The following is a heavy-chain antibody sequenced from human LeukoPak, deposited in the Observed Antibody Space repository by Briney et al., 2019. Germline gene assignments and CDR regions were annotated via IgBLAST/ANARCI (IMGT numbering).Heavy chain of an antibody. V-gene: IGHV4-59*08. CDR3: ARHPADIVVVPAAPNWYFDL. J-gene: IGHJ2*01. D-gene: IGHD2-2*01. CDR1: GGSISSYY. Sequence: SETLSLTCTVSGGSISSYYWSWIRQPPGKGLEWIGYIYNSGSTNYNPSLKSRVTISVDTSRNQFSLKLSSVTAADTAVYYCARHPADIVVVPAAPNWYFDLWGRGTLVTVSS. CDR2: IYNSGST.